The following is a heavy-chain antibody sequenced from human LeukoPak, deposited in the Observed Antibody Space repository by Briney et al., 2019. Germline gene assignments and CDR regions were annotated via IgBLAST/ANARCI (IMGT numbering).Heavy chain of an antibody. J-gene: IGHJ4*02. CDR1: GRSISSHY. CDR3: ARNTVTTPFDY. D-gene: IGHD4-17*01. CDR2: IYYSGST. V-gene: IGHV4-59*11. Sequence: SETLSLTCTVSGRSISSHYWSWIRQPPGKGLEWIGYIYYSGSTNYHPSLKPRVNITVDTYKNQFALKLSSGTAAATAEYYCARNTVTTPFDYWGQGTPVTVSS.